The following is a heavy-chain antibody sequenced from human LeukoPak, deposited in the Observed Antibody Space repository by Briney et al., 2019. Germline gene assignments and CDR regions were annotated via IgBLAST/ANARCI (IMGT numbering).Heavy chain of an antibody. Sequence: GGSLRLSCGASGFTLSSNWMTWVRQAPGRGLEWVASIKQDGSVKYYVDSVKGRFTISRDNAKNSLYLQMSGLRAEDTAVYYCAREPSNRDWYFDLWGRGTLVTVSS. CDR1: GFTLSSNW. CDR2: IKQDGSVK. J-gene: IGHJ2*01. CDR3: AREPSNRDWYFDL. D-gene: IGHD1-14*01. V-gene: IGHV3-7*01.